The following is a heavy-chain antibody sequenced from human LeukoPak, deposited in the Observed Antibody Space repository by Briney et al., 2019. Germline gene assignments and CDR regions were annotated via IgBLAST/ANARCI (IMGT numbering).Heavy chain of an antibody. D-gene: IGHD6-13*01. CDR3: ARNLGYSTLDY. CDR2: INHSGST. Sequence: SETLSLTCAVSGYSIISDYYWGWFRLPPGKGLEWVGSINHSGSTYYNLSLKSRVTISVGTSKNQFSLSVSSVTAADTAVYYCARNLGYSTLDYWGQGLLVTVSS. CDR1: GYSIISDYY. J-gene: IGHJ4*02. V-gene: IGHV4-38-2*01.